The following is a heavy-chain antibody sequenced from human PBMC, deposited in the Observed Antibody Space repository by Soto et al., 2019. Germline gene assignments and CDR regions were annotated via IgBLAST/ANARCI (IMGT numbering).Heavy chain of an antibody. CDR3: ARGSWHKFYMDV. V-gene: IGHV3-74*01. CDR2: IDGQGGTT. CDR1: GFTFRDYW. Sequence: EVQLVESGGGLVQPGGSLRLSCAASGFTFRDYWMHWVRQTPGKGLVWVSRIDGQGGTTNYAGSVKGRFTISRDNAKNTVYLQMNSLRPEDTAVYYCARGSWHKFYMDVLGKGTTVTVSS. D-gene: IGHD6-13*01. J-gene: IGHJ6*03.